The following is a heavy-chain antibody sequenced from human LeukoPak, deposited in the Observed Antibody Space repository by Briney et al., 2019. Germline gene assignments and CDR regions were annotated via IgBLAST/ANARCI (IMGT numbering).Heavy chain of an antibody. CDR1: VFTLRQYY. CDR3: ARDRWCDP. J-gene: IGHJ5*02. V-gene: IGHV3-66*02. CDR2: IDSAGVT. Sequence: GRSLGLSCAVSVFTLRQYYMSWIRQASGKGLEWVSVIDSAGVTHYADSVKGRFTGSRDNSKNTLYLQMTSLRGEDTAVYYCARDRWCDPWGQGTLVTVSS.